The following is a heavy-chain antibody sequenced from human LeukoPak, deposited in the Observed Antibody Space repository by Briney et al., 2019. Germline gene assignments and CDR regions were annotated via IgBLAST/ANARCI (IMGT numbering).Heavy chain of an antibody. D-gene: IGHD1-14*01. J-gene: IGHJ4*02. CDR2: INHSGST. V-gene: IGHV4-34*01. Sequence: PSETLSLTCAVYGGSFSGYYWSWIRQPPGKGLEWIGEINHSGSTNYNPSLKSRVTISVDTSKNQFSLKLSSVTAADTAVYYCASRAAGTLTYYFDYWGQGTLVTVSS. CDR3: ASRAAGTLTYYFDY. CDR1: GGSFSGYY.